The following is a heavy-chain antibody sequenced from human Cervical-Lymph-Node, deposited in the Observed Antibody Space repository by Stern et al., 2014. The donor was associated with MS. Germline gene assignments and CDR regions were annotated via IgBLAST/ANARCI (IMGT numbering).Heavy chain of an antibody. D-gene: IGHD4-17*01. CDR3: ARPKDYGDFKN. J-gene: IGHJ4*02. Sequence: VQLVQSGAEVKKPGESLKISCQGSGYSFTSYWVGRVRQMPGKGLEWMGSIFPGDSDTRYSPSFQGQVTISADKSNRTAYLQWSSLKASDTAMYYCARPKDYGDFKNWGQGTLVTVSS. CDR1: GYSFTSYW. CDR2: IFPGDSDT. V-gene: IGHV5-51*03.